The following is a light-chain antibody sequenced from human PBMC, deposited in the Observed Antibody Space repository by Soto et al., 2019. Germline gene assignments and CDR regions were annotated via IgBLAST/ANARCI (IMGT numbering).Light chain of an antibody. J-gene: IGKJ1*01. CDR3: QQYNNWPQT. V-gene: IGKV3-15*01. CDR2: GAS. CDR1: QSVSSN. Sequence: EIGLPQSPATLPVSPGERTTLSCRASQSVSSNLAWYQQKPGQAPRLLIYGASTSATGIPARFSGSGSGTEFTLTISSLQSEDFAVYYCQQYNNWPQTFGQGTKVEIK.